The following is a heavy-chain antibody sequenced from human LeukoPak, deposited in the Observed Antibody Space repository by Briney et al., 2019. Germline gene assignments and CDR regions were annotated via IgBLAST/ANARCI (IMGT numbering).Heavy chain of an antibody. CDR2: ISYDGSNK. D-gene: IGHD2-21*01. V-gene: IGHV3-30-3*01. CDR1: GFTFTSYA. J-gene: IGHJ4*02. CDR3: ARDQNSGIEGPILDY. Sequence: PGGSLRLSCAASGFTFTSYAMHWVRQAPGKGLEWVAVISYDGSNKYYADSVKGRFTISRDNSKNTLYLQMNSLRAEDTAVYYCARDQNSGIEGPILDYWGQGTRVTVSS.